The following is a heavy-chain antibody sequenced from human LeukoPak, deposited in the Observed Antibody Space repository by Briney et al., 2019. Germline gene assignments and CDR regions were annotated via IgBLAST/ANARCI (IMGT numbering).Heavy chain of an antibody. V-gene: IGHV4-61*08. CDR3: ARVRGYYYKGFDI. CDR2: IQNRGST. Sequence: SETLSLTCTVSGGSISSGDYYWSWLRQSPGKGLEWIGCIQNRGSTNYNPSLKSRVAISVDTSKNQFSLKLSSVPAADTAVYYCARVRGYYYKGFDIWGQGTMVTVSS. D-gene: IGHD3-22*01. CDR1: GGSISSGDYY. J-gene: IGHJ3*02.